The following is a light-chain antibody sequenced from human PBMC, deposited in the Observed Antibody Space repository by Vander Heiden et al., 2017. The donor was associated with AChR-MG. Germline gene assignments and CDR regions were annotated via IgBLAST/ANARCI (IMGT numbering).Light chain of an antibody. CDR1: QGIRND. Sequence: DIQMTQSPSSLSASVGDRVTITCRASQGIRNDLGRYQWKPGKAPKRLIYTASSLQSGVPLRFSGSGSGTELTLTINSLQPEDFATYYCLQHNVYPRLTCGGGTKVEIK. CDR2: TAS. V-gene: IGKV1-17*01. CDR3: LQHNVYPRLT. J-gene: IGKJ4*01.